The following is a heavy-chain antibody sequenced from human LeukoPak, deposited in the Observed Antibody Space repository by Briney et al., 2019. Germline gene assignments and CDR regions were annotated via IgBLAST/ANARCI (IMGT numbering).Heavy chain of an antibody. D-gene: IGHD3-10*01. CDR2: IYYSGST. J-gene: IGHJ4*02. CDR1: GGSITNYY. Sequence: PSETLSLTCTVSGGSITNYYWSWIRQPPGKGLEWIGYIYYSGSTNYNSSLKSRVTISVDASKNQFSLKLSSVTAADTAVYYCARYPGLEGTGSRGAFDYWGQGNLVTVSS. CDR3: ARYPGLEGTGSRGAFDY. V-gene: IGHV4-59*01.